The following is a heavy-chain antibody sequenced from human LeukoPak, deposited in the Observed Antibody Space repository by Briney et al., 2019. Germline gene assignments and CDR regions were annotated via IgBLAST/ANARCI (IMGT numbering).Heavy chain of an antibody. CDR3: ARLSSSWFGVDY. CDR2: IYTSGST. D-gene: IGHD6-13*01. V-gene: IGHV4-4*09. CDR1: GGSISSYY. Sequence: TSETLSLTCTVSGGSISSYYWSWIRQPPGKGLEWIGYIYTSGSTNYNPSLKSRVTISVDTSKNQFSLKLSSVTAAGTAVYYCARLSSSWFGVDYWGQGTLVTVSS. J-gene: IGHJ4*02.